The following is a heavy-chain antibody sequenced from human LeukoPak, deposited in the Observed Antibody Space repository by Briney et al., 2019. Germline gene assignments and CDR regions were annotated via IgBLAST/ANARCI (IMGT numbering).Heavy chain of an antibody. CDR1: GYTLTNYF. CDR2: INPNNGDT. CDR3: ARDGCSSTTCPPDY. Sequence: ASVKVSCKASGYTLTNYFVHWVRQAPGQGPEWMGWINPNNGDTKYAQKFQDRVIMTSDTSITTAHMELSRLTSDDTAVYYCARDGCSSTTCPPDYWGQGTLVTVSS. V-gene: IGHV1-2*02. J-gene: IGHJ4*02. D-gene: IGHD2-2*01.